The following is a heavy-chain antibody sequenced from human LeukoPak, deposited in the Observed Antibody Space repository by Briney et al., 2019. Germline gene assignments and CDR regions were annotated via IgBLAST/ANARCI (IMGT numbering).Heavy chain of an antibody. CDR1: SFTFSIYA. V-gene: IGHV3-23*01. D-gene: IGHD3-10*01. CDR3: AKETGSGTYRSGMDV. CDR2: TSRRCCST. J-gene: IGHJ6*02. Sequence: GVPQTLSCAAASFTFSIYAMIGPPRAPGKGVEWVSATSRRCCSTYHAHSVRGLFPISRDNSKNTLYVKMNTLRAEDTAVYYCAKETGSGTYRSGMDVWGQGTTVTVSS.